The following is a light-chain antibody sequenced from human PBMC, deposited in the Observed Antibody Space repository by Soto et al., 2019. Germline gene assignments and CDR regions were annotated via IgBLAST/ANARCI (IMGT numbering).Light chain of an antibody. Sequence: DVPLTQSPSFLSASVGDRVTITCRVSQGITNYLAWYQQKPGKAPKPLIYTASTLQTGVPSRFTGSGSGTDFTLSISSLQPEDTATYYCQQGYGTPFTFGQGTRLEI. CDR1: QGITNY. CDR3: QQGYGTPFT. CDR2: TAS. V-gene: IGKV1-39*01. J-gene: IGKJ5*01.